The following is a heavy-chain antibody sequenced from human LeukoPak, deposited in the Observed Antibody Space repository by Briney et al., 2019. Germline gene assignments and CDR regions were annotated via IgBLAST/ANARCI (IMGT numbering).Heavy chain of an antibody. V-gene: IGHV3-48*03. Sequence: PAGSLRLSCSASGFTLSSYEMNWVGQAPGKGLEWISNINSSDSTTYYADSVKGRFTISRDNAKNSLYLQMNSLRAEDTAVYYCARDFCPSLRFYYMDVWGKGTAVTVSS. CDR3: ARDFCPSLRFYYMDV. CDR2: INSSDSTT. D-gene: IGHD3-3*01. CDR1: GFTLSSYE. J-gene: IGHJ6*03.